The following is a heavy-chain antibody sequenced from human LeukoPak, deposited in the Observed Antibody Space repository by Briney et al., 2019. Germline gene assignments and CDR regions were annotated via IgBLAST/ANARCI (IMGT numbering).Heavy chain of an antibody. Sequence: PGGSLRLSCAASGFTFSGSAMTWVRQAPARGPEWVSSLRGNDETFYADSVKGRFTLSRDDSRNTVYLQLNNLRVEDTAIYYCARASWVSDPDAVRWGQGTQVTVSS. D-gene: IGHD3-10*01. CDR3: ARASWVSDPDAVR. CDR1: GFTFSGSA. V-gene: IGHV3-23*01. CDR2: LRGNDET. J-gene: IGHJ4*02.